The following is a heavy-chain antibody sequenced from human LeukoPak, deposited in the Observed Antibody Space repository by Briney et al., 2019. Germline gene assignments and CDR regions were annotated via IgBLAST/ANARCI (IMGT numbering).Heavy chain of an antibody. CDR1: EDTFTYYH. V-gene: IGHV1-46*01. CDR3: ATEAPRSYYFDY. CDR2: VYATGGNT. J-gene: IGHJ4*02. Sequence: GASVKVSCKASEDTFTYYHIHWVRQAPGQGVEWMGAVYATGGNTINTQNFQGRVTMTRDTSTGTVYMELSSLRFEDTAMYYCATEAPRSYYFDYWGEGVLVTVSS.